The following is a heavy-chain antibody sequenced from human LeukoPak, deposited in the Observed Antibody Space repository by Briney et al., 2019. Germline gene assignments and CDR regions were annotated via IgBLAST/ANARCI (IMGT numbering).Heavy chain of an antibody. V-gene: IGHV5-51*01. CDR1: GYSSTSSW. J-gene: IGHJ6*03. Sequence: GEPLKISCKGSGYSSTSSWIGWVRQMPGKGLEWMRIIYPGDSDTRYSPSFQGQVTISADMSIITAYLQWSSLKASGIAMYYCARLHCSSTSCLSSYYMDVWGKGTTVTVSS. D-gene: IGHD2-2*01. CDR3: ARLHCSSTSCLSSYYMDV. CDR2: IYPGDSDT.